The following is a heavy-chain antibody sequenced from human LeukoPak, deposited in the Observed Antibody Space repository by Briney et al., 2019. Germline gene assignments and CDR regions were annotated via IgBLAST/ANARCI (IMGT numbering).Heavy chain of an antibody. J-gene: IGHJ4*02. V-gene: IGHV3-23*01. CDR2: ISGSGGST. CDR3: AKDIIGATRFDY. D-gene: IGHD1-26*01. CDR1: GFTFSSYA. Sequence: RPGGSLRLSCAASGFTFSSYAMSWVRQAPGKGLEWVSAISGSGGSTYYADSVKGRFTISRDNSKNTLYLQMNSLRAEDTAVYYCAKDIIGATRFDYWGQGTLVTVSS.